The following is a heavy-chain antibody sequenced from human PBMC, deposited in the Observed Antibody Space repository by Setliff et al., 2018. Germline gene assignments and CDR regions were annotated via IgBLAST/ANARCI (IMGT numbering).Heavy chain of an antibody. CDR2: ISSSGSTI. D-gene: IGHD2-15*01. CDR3: AKRGPYCSGGTCHYYFDY. Sequence: LRLSCAASGFTFSDYYMSWIRQAPGKGLEWVSYISSSGSTIYYADSVKGRFTISRDNAKNSLYLQMNSLRAEDTAVYYCAKRGPYCSGGTCHYYFDYWGQGTLVTVSS. CDR1: GFTFSDYY. V-gene: IGHV3-11*01. J-gene: IGHJ4*02.